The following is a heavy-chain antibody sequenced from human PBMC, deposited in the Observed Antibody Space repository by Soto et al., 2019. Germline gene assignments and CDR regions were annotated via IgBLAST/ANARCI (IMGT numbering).Heavy chain of an antibody. CDR1: GYTFINYH. D-gene: IGHD1-26*01. V-gene: IGHV1-18*01. CDR2: ISTSNGDT. J-gene: IGHJ4*02. CDR3: ARDMTGATGGY. Sequence: QVQLVQSGPEVKEPGASMRVSCKASGYTFINYHIFWVRQAPGQGLEWMGWISTSNGDTNYAQKFQGRVTMTTDTTTSTAYVELRSLSPDDTAVYYCARDMTGATGGYWGQGTLLIVSS.